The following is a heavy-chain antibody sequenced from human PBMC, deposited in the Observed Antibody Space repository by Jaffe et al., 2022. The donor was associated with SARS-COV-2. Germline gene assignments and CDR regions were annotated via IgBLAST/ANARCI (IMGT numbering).Heavy chain of an antibody. CDR3: ATINSSGYYFVDY. D-gene: IGHD3-22*01. CDR2: INHSGST. V-gene: IGHV4-34*01. Sequence: QVQLQQWGAGLLKPSETLSLTCAVYGGSFSGYYWSWIRQPPGKGLEWIGEINHSGSTNYNPSLKSRVTISVDTSKNQFSLKLSSVTAADTAVYYCATINSSGYYFVDYWGQGTLVTVSS. J-gene: IGHJ4*02. CDR1: GGSFSGYY.